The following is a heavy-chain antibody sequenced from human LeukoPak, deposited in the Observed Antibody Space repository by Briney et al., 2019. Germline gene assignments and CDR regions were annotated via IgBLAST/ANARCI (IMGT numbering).Heavy chain of an antibody. D-gene: IGHD6-19*01. CDR3: ARPRSSSGWYGAFDI. CDR2: INHSGST. V-gene: IGHV4-34*01. CDR1: GGSLSGYY. J-gene: IGHJ3*02. Sequence: SETLSLTCAAYGGSLSGYYWSWVRQPPGKGLEWIAEINHSGSTNYNPSLKSRVTISVDTSKNQFSLKLTSVTAADTAVYYCARPRSSSGWYGAFDIWGQGTMVTVSS.